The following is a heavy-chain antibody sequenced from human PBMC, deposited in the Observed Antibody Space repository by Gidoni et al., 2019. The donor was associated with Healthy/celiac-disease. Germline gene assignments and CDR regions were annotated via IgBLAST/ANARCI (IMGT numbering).Heavy chain of an antibody. CDR2: INHSGST. V-gene: IGHV4-34*01. Sequence: QVQLQQWGAGLLKPSETLSLTCAVYGGSFSGYYWSWIRQPPGKGLEWIGEINHSGSTNYNPSLKSRVTISVDTSKNQFSLKLSSVTAADTAVYYCARGVTMVRGVIYRGHWFDPWGQGTLVTVSS. CDR3: ARGVTMVRGVIYRGHWFDP. CDR1: GGSFSGYY. D-gene: IGHD3-10*01. J-gene: IGHJ5*02.